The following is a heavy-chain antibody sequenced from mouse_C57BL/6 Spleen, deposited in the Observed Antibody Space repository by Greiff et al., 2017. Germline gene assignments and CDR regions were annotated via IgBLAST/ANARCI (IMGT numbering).Heavy chain of an antibody. CDR3: ARPYDYDVYYYAMDY. CDR1: GYTFTDHT. Sequence: VQLQQSDAELVKPGASVKISCKVSGYTFTDHTIHWMQQRPDQGLEWIGYIYPRDGSTKYTEKFKGKATLAADKSSSTAYMQLNSLTSEDSAVYFCARPYDYDVYYYAMDYWGQGTSVTVSS. CDR2: IYPRDGST. J-gene: IGHJ4*01. D-gene: IGHD2-4*01. V-gene: IGHV1-78*01.